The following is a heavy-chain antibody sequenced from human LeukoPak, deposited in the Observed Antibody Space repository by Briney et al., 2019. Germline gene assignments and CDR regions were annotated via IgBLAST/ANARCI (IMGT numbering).Heavy chain of an antibody. V-gene: IGHV4-39*07. CDR2: IYYSGTT. CDR1: GGSISSNNYY. D-gene: IGHD6-19*01. Sequence: SETLSLTCTVSGGSISSNNYYWGWIRQPPGKGLEWIGSIYYSGTTYYNPSLKSRVTISVDMSKNQFSLRLSSVTAADTAVYYCARGSHPVTGTLGGYFDPWGQGTLVTVSS. J-gene: IGHJ4*02. CDR3: ARGSHPVTGTLGGYFDP.